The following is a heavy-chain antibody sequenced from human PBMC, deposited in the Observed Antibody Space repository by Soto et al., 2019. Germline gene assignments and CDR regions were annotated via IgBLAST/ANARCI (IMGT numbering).Heavy chain of an antibody. Sequence: GGSLRLSSAASGLTFSSYWMHWVRQAPGKGLVWVSRINSDGGSTTYADSVKGRFTISRDNAKNTLYLQMDSLRAEDTAVYYCASSQCLVPGYWAQGTLVTVCS. CDR2: INSDGGST. CDR1: GLTFSSYW. V-gene: IGHV3-74*01. D-gene: IGHD6-19*01. J-gene: IGHJ4*02. CDR3: ASSQCLVPGY.